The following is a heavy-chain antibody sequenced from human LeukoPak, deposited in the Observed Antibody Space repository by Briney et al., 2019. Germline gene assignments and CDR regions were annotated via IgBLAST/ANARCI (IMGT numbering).Heavy chain of an antibody. CDR1: GDTFTGYY. J-gene: IGHJ5*02. CDR3: ARNFDMHEFDP. CDR2: INSDSGFT. V-gene: IGHV1-2*02. Sequence: ASVKVSCTASGDTFTGYYMNWVRQAPGQGLEWMGWINSDSGFTKYAQKFQGRVTMTRDTSIPTVYMDLTRLTSDDSAVYYRARNFDMHEFDPWGQGTLVTVSS. D-gene: IGHD3-9*01.